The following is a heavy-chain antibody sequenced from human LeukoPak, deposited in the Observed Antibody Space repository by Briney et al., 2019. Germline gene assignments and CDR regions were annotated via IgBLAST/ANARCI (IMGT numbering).Heavy chain of an antibody. CDR1: GYTFTSYD. Sequence: ASVKVSCKASGYTFTSYDINWVRQATGQGLEWMGWMNPNSGNTGYAQKFQGRVTMTRNTSISTAYMELSSLRSEDTAVYYCARSWGYYYDSSGFPYYYYGMDVWGQGTTVTVSS. D-gene: IGHD3-22*01. J-gene: IGHJ6*02. CDR3: ARSWGYYYDSSGFPYYYYGMDV. CDR2: MNPNSGNT. V-gene: IGHV1-8*01.